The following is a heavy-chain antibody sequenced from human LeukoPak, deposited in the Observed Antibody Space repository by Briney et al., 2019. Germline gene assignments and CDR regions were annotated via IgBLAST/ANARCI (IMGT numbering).Heavy chain of an antibody. CDR2: IHRDDKT. CDR1: GFTVSSSF. J-gene: IGHJ4*02. V-gene: IGHV3-53*01. CDR3: AREVISTPSYFDY. Sequence: PGGSLRLSCAASGFTVSSSFIYWVRRAPGKGLEWVSFIHRDDKTYYADSVKGRFTMSRDSSKNTLYLQMNSLGADDTAGYYCAREVISTPSYFDYWGQGILVTVSS. D-gene: IGHD2-2*01.